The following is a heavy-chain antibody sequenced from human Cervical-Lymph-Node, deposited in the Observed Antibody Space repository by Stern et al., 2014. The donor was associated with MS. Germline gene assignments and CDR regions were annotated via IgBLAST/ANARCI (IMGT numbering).Heavy chain of an antibody. CDR2: IYTSGST. D-gene: IGHD6-13*01. CDR3: ASRGIAAAVDFDY. J-gene: IGHJ4*02. CDR1: GGSISSYY. V-gene: IGHV4-4*07. Sequence: QVQLVESGPGLVKPSETLSLTCTVSGGSISSYYWSWILQPAGKGLEWIGRIYTSGSTNYNPSLKSRVTMSVDTSKNQFSLKRSSVTAADTAVYYCASRGIAAAVDFDYWGQGTLVTVSS.